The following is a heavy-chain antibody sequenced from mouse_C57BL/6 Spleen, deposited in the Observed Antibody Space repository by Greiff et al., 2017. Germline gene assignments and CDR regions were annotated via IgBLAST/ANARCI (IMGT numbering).Heavy chain of an antibody. CDR2: ISDGGSYT. V-gene: IGHV5-4*01. CDR1: GFTFSSYA. Sequence: EVKVVESGGGLVKPGGSLKLSCAASGFTFSSYAMSWVRQTPEKRLEWVATISDGGSYTYYPDNVKGRFTISRDKAKNNLYLQISHLKSEDTAMYYCARDPIDVWGTGTTVTVSS. J-gene: IGHJ1*03. CDR3: ARDPIDV.